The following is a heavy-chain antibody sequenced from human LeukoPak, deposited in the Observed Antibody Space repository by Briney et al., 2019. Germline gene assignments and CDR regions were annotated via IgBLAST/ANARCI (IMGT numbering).Heavy chain of an antibody. D-gene: IGHD3-22*01. CDR1: GGSISSYY. CDR3: ARADSSGYRGRAFDI. V-gene: IGHV4-59*08. CDR2: IYYGGST. Sequence: SETLSLTCTVSGGSISSYYWSWIRQPPGKGLEWIGYIYYGGSTNYNPSLKSRVTISVDTSKNQFSLKLSSVTAADTAVYYCARADSSGYRGRAFDIWGQGTMVTVSS. J-gene: IGHJ3*02.